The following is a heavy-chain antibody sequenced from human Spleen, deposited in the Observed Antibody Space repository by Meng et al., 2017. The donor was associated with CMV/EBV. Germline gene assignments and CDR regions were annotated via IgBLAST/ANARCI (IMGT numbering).Heavy chain of an antibody. D-gene: IGHD3-10*01. J-gene: IGHJ6*02. CDR2: ISGSGGST. Sequence: GESLKISCAASGFTFSTYGMSWVRQAPGKGLEWVSTISGSGGSTYYADSVQGRLTISRDNSKNTLYLQMNSLRADDTALYYCAKDSGGEGDMDVWGQGTTVTVSS. CDR3: AKDSGGEGDMDV. V-gene: IGHV3-23*01. CDR1: GFTFSTYG.